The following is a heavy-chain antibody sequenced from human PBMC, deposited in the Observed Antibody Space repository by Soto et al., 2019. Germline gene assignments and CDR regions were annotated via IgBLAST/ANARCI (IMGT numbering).Heavy chain of an antibody. CDR1: GFTSTALG. V-gene: IGHV3-30-3*01. CDR3: ARNRDGGTYTYIDH. Sequence: PXVSLRLSCAASGFTSTALGLHWVRQAPGKGLEWVGLISFDVTTKYFADSVRGRFTISRDNSKNMLFLQLNSLRVEDTAVYYCARNRDGGTYTYIDHWGPGTLVTVSS. J-gene: IGHJ4*02. D-gene: IGHD3-10*01. CDR2: ISFDVTTK.